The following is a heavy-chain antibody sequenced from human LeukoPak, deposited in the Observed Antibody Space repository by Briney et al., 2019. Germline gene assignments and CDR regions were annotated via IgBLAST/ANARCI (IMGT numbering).Heavy chain of an antibody. CDR3: AKLVAGGDLDY. J-gene: IGHJ4*02. Sequence: GGSLRLSCAASGFTFSSYAMHWVRQAPGKGLEWVAVISYDGSNKYYADSVKGRFTISRDNSKNTLYLQMNSLRAEDTAVYYCAKLVAGGDLDYWGQGTLVTVSS. V-gene: IGHV3-30*04. CDR2: ISYDGSNK. CDR1: GFTFSSYA. D-gene: IGHD2-21*02.